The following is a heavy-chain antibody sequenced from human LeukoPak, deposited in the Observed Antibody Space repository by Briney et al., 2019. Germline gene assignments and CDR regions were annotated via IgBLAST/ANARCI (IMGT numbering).Heavy chain of an antibody. CDR3: ARVRSSYYYESSGYYHYDAFDI. D-gene: IGHD3-22*01. Sequence: GGSLRLSCAASGFTFSSYGMHWVRQAPGKGLEWVAVISYDGSNKYYADSVKGRFTISRDNSKNTLYLQMNSLRAEDTAVYYCARVRSSYYYESSGYYHYDAFDIWGQGTMVTVSS. V-gene: IGHV3-30*03. J-gene: IGHJ3*02. CDR2: ISYDGSNK. CDR1: GFTFSSYG.